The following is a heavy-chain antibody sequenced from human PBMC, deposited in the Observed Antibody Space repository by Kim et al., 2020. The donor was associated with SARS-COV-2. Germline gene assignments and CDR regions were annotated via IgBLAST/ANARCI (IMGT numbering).Heavy chain of an antibody. CDR3: TRAMAAAAPFDY. CDR2: IYHSGST. Sequence: SETLSLTCAVSGGSISSSNWWSGVRQPPGKELEGIGGIYHSGSTNYNPSLKSRATISVDKSKNQFSLKVSSVTTADMAGYYCTRAMAAAAPFDYWGQGTLVTVSS. J-gene: IGHJ4*02. CDR1: GGSISSSNW. D-gene: IGHD6-13*01. V-gene: IGHV4-4*02.